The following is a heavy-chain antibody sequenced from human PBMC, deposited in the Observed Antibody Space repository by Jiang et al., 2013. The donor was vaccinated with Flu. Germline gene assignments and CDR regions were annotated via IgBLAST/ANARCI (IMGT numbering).Heavy chain of an antibody. CDR3: ARSTGSPAYYFGMDV. J-gene: IGHJ6*02. V-gene: IGHV3-48*02. CDR2: ISSSSLSK. Sequence: DWVAYISSSSLSKYYADSVKGRFTISRDNAKNSVYLQMNSLRDEDAAVYFCARSTGSPAYYFGMDVWGQGTHGHRLL.